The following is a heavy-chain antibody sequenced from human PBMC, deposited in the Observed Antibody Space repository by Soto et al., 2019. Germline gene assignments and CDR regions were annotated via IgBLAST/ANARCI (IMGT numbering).Heavy chain of an antibody. CDR2: ILPVLGIT. CDR1: GGTFSTFT. Sequence: QVHLVQSGAEVKKPGSSVKVSCKASGGTFSTFTITWLRQAPGQCREWMGRILPVLGITNYAQKFQGRVTITADKSTSTAYMEMRSLRPKTTAVFYCAIPNTPTLDPEGEFFDYWRLGTPVTVSP. D-gene: IGHD1-26*01. J-gene: IGHJ4*01. CDR3: AIPNTPTLDPEGEFFDY. V-gene: IGHV1-69*02.